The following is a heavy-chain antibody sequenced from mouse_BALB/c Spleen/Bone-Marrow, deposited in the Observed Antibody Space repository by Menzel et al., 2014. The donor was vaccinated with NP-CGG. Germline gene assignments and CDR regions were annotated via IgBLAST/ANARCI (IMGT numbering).Heavy chain of an antibody. D-gene: IGHD2-14*01. CDR2: ISTYNGNT. Sequence: VMLVESGPEVVRPGVSVRISCKGSGYTFTDYAMHWVKQSHAKSLEWIGVISTYNGNTNYNQKFKGKATMTVDKSSSTAYMELARLTSEDPAIYYCAREVRAPWYAMDYWGQGTSVTVSS. V-gene: IGHV1-67*01. J-gene: IGHJ4*01. CDR3: AREVRAPWYAMDY. CDR1: GYTFTDYA.